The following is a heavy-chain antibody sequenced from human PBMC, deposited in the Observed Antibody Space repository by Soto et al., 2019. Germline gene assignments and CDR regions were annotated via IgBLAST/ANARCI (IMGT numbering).Heavy chain of an antibody. CDR3: AKDRIAVAGPIDY. J-gene: IGHJ4*02. CDR2: ISWNSGSI. CDR1: GFTFDDYA. Sequence: GGSLRLSCAASGFTFDDYAMHWVRQAPGKGLEWVSGISWNSGSIGYADSVKGRFTISRDNAKNSLYLQMNSLRAEDTALYYCAKDRIAVAGPIDYWGQGTLVTVSS. D-gene: IGHD6-19*01. V-gene: IGHV3-9*01.